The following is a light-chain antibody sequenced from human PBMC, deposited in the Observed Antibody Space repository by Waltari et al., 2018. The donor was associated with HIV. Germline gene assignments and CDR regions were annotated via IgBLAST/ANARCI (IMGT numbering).Light chain of an antibody. V-gene: IGLV2-14*01. CDR3: SSYTSSSTVV. CDR2: EVS. J-gene: IGLJ3*02. Sequence: QSAPTQPASVSGSPGQSITISCTGTTSDVGGYNHVSWYQQPPGKAPKLMIYEVSSRPSGVSTRLSGSQSGNTASLTISGLQAEDEADYYCSSYTSSSTVVFGGGTKLTVL. CDR1: TSDVGGYNH.